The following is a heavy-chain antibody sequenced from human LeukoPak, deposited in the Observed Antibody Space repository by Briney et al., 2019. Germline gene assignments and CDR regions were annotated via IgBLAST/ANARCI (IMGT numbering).Heavy chain of an antibody. J-gene: IGHJ4*02. CDR3: ARDRGYSSFDY. Sequence: GGSLRLSCAASAFTFSNYWMSWVREAPGKGLEWVANIKEDGSEINYVDSVKGRFTISRDNAKNSLYLQMSSLTVDDTAVYYCARDRGYSSFDYWGQGTLVTVSA. D-gene: IGHD4-23*01. V-gene: IGHV3-7*01. CDR2: IKEDGSEI. CDR1: AFTFSNYW.